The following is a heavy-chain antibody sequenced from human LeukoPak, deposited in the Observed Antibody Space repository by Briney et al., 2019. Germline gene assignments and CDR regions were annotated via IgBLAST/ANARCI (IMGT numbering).Heavy chain of an antibody. J-gene: IGHJ4*02. D-gene: IGHD3-10*01. CDR2: IWYDGGSK. CDR3: VRDSSGDSSGRPSLDY. CDR1: GFTFSYYG. V-gene: IGHV3-33*01. Sequence: PGRSLRLSCAASGFTFSYYGMHWIRQAPGKGLEWVANIWYDGGSKYYADSVKGRFTISRDNSKNTLNLQMNSLRADDTAVYFCVRDSSGDSSGRPSLDYWGQGTLVTDSS.